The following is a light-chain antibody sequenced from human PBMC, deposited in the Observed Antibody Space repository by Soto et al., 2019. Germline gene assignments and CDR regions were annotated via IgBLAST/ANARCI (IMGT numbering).Light chain of an antibody. CDR1: SSDVGGYNY. J-gene: IGLJ2*01. Sequence: QSALTQPASVSGSPGQSIAISCTGTSSDVGGYNYVSWYQHHPGKAPKLMIYDVSNRPSGVSNRFSGSKSGNTASLTISGLQAEDEADYYCSSYTSSSTRSVVFGGGTKLTVL. V-gene: IGLV2-14*03. CDR3: SSYTSSSTRSVV. CDR2: DVS.